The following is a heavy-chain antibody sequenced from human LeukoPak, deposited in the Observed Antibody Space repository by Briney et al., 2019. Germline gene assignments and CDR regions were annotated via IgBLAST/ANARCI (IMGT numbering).Heavy chain of an antibody. V-gene: IGHV4-59*08. Sequence: SETLSLTCTVSGGSISSYYWSWIRQPPGKGLEWIGEIHYSGSATYNPSLKSRVTISVDTSKNQLSLKLTSVTAADTAVYYCARVAAGIGFFQHWGQGTLVTVSS. CDR1: GGSISSYY. D-gene: IGHD6-13*01. J-gene: IGHJ1*01. CDR3: ARVAAGIGFFQH. CDR2: IHYSGSA.